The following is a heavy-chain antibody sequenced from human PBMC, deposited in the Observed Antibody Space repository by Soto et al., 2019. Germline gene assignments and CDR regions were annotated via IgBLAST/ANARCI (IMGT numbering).Heavy chain of an antibody. V-gene: IGHV5-51*01. CDR2: ISPGDYDT. J-gene: IGHJ4*02. CDR1: GYSFSSYW. Sequence: PGESLKISCKGSGYSFSSYWIACVRQMTGKGLEWMGIISPGDYDTKYSQSFQGQVTISADKSISTAFLQWNRLKASDTAMYYCASHATYYAILTGYYFDYWGQGTPVTVSS. D-gene: IGHD3-9*01. CDR3: ASHATYYAILTGYYFDY.